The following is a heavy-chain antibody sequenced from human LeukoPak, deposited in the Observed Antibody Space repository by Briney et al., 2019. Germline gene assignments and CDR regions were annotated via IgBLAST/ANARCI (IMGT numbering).Heavy chain of an antibody. CDR1: GFTFSSYW. CDR3: ASDRFYFGV. CDR2: IKLDGTEK. D-gene: IGHD3-16*01. J-gene: IGHJ4*02. Sequence: AGGSLRLSCAASGFTFSSYWMHWVRQAPGKGLEWVANIKLDGTEKYYVDSVKGRFTTSRDNAKNSLYLQMNSLRAEDTAVYYCASDRFYFGVWGQGTLVTVSS. V-gene: IGHV3-7*05.